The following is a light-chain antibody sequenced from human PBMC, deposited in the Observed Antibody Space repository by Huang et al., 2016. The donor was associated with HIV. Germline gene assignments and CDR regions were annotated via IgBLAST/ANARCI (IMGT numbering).Light chain of an antibody. CDR3: QHYNNWPPWT. CDR1: QGVSNN. Sequence: EIVMTQSPATLSVSPGERATLSCRASQGVSNNIAWYQQKPGQTPRILSHGASTRATGIAAKFSGRGSGTDFTLTITSLQAEDSAVYYCQHYNNWPPWTFGPGTQVEI. J-gene: IGKJ1*01. V-gene: IGKV3D-15*01. CDR2: GAS.